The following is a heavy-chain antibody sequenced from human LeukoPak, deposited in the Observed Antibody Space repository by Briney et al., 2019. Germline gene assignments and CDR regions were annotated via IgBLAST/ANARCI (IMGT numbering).Heavy chain of an antibody. J-gene: IGHJ3*02. Sequence: PGGSLRLSCAASGFTFTIFGLNWVRQAPGKVPEWVSYIDARSGITYYADSVQGRFTISRDNAQESVFLQMNSLRADDTAVYYCAREVTIFGVVTGDAFDIWGQGTMVTVSS. D-gene: IGHD3-3*01. CDR2: IDARSGIT. CDR3: AREVTIFGVVTGDAFDI. V-gene: IGHV3-48*01. CDR1: GFTFTIFG.